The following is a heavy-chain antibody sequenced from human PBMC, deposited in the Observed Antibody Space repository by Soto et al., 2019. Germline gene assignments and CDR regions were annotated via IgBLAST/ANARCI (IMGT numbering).Heavy chain of an antibody. V-gene: IGHV1-8*01. D-gene: IGHD3-3*01. J-gene: IGHJ5*02. Sequence: ASVKVSCKASGYTFTSYDINWVRQATGQGLEWMGWMNPNSGNTGYAQKFQGRVTMTRNTSISTAYMELSSLRSEDTAVYYCARDLTIFGWFDPWGQGTLVTVSS. CDR2: MNPNSGNT. CDR3: ARDLTIFGWFDP. CDR1: GYTFTSYD.